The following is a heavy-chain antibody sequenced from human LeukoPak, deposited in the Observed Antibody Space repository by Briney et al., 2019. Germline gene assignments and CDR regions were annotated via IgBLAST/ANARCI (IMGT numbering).Heavy chain of an antibody. J-gene: IGHJ4*02. CDR1: GFTFSSYA. CDR3: AKDSTLLWFGESSSFDY. CDR2: ISGSGGST. D-gene: IGHD3-10*01. V-gene: IGHV3-23*01. Sequence: PGGSLRLSCAASGFTFSSYAMSWVRQAPGMGLEWVSGISGSGGSTYYADSVKGRFTISRDNSKNTLYLQMNSLRAEDTALYYCAKDSTLLWFGESSSFDYWGQGTLVTVSS.